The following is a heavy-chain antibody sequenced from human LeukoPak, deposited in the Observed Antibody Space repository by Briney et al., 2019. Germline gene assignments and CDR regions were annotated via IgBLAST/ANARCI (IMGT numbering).Heavy chain of an antibody. CDR1: GFTFSSYW. Sequence: GGSLRLSCAASGFTFSSYWMSWVRQAPGKGLEWVANIKQDGSEKYYVDSVKGRFTISRDNAKNSLYLQMNSLRAEDTAVYYCATPLDYYDSSGYHQGGDWGQGTLVTVSS. D-gene: IGHD3-22*01. CDR2: IKQDGSEK. CDR3: ATPLDYYDSSGYHQGGD. J-gene: IGHJ4*02. V-gene: IGHV3-7*03.